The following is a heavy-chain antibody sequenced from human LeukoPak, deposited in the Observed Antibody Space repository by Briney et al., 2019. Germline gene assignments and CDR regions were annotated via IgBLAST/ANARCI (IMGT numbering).Heavy chain of an antibody. CDR1: GGSFSGYY. V-gene: IGHV4-34*01. D-gene: IGHD3-10*01. Sequence: PSETLSLTCAVYGGSFSGYYWSWIRQPPGKGLEWIGEIDHSGSTNYNPSLKSRVTISVDTSKNQFSLKLSSVTAADTAVYYCARVGLYGSGSYGAFDIWGQGTMVTVSS. J-gene: IGHJ3*02. CDR3: ARVGLYGSGSYGAFDI. CDR2: IDHSGST.